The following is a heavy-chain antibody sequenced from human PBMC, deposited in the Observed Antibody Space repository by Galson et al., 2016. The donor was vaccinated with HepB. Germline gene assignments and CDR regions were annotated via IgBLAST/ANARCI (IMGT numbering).Heavy chain of an antibody. Sequence: SETLSLTCTVSGGSISSSNFSWGWIRQPPGKGLEWIGTIYYTVITSCNPPLKSRVTISADTSKNQFSLKLSSVTAADTAVYFCARQAYSDYLDSWGQGTLVTVSS. D-gene: IGHD4-11*01. CDR3: ARQAYSDYLDS. CDR1: GGSISSSNFS. J-gene: IGHJ4*02. CDR2: IYYTVIT. V-gene: IGHV4-39*01.